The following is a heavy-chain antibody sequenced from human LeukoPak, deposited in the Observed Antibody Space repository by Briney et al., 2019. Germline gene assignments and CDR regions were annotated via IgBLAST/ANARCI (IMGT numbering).Heavy chain of an antibody. CDR3: AREGDYGGIGGY. CDR2: IIPIFGTA. CDR1: GGTFSSYA. V-gene: IGHV1-69*13. Sequence: SVKVSCKASGGTFSSYAISWVRQAPGQGLEWMGGIIPIFGTANYAQKFQGRVTITADESTSTAYMELSSLRSEDTAVYYCAREGDYGGIGGYWGQGTLVTVSS. J-gene: IGHJ4*02. D-gene: IGHD4-23*01.